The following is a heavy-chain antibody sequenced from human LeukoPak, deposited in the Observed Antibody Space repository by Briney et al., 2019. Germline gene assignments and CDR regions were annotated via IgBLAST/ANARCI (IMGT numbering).Heavy chain of an antibody. J-gene: IGHJ4*02. CDR2: ISGSGGST. CDR1: GFTFSSYA. V-gene: IGHV3-23*01. Sequence: HSGGSLRLSCAASGFTFSSYAMSWVRQAPGKGVEWVSAISGSGGSTYYADPVKGRFTISRDNSKNTLYLQMNSLRAEDTAVYYCAKVPSGWFFDYWGQGTLVTVSS. CDR3: AKVPSGWFFDY. D-gene: IGHD6-19*01.